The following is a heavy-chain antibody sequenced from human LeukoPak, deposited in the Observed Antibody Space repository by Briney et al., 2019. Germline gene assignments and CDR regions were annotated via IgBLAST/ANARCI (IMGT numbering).Heavy chain of an antibody. CDR3: ARDPITMVRGVDYFDY. J-gene: IGHJ4*02. CDR2: ISAYNGNT. Sequence: GASVKVSCRASGYTFTSYGIRWVRQPPGQGLEWMGWISAYNGNTNYAQKLQGRVTMNTDTSTSTAYMELRSLRSDDTAVYYCARDPITMVRGVDYFDYWGQGTLVTVSS. CDR1: GYTFTSYG. D-gene: IGHD3-10*01. V-gene: IGHV1-18*01.